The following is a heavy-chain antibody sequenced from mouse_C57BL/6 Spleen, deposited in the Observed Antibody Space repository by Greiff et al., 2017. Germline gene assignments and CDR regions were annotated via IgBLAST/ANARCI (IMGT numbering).Heavy chain of an antibody. CDR1: GFTFSSYG. CDR2: ISSGGSYT. V-gene: IGHV5-6*01. J-gene: IGHJ2*01. Sequence: EVQRVESGGDLVKPGGSLKLSCAASGFTFSSYGMSWVRQTPDKRLEWVATISSGGSYTYYPDSVKGRFTISRDNAKNTLYLQMSSLKSEDTAMYYCARPMGYSNFDYWGQGTTLTVSS. CDR3: ARPMGYSNFDY. D-gene: IGHD2-5*01.